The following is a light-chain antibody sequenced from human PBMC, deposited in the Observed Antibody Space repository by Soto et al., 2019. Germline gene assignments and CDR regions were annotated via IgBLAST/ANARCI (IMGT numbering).Light chain of an antibody. CDR1: SSDVGSYNR. CDR3: CSYTTRTTYV. V-gene: IGLV2-18*02. CDR2: DVN. J-gene: IGLJ1*01. Sequence: QSALTQPASVSGSPGQSIAVSCTGTSSDVGSYNRVSWYQQPPGTAPKLIIYDVNNRPLGVPDRFFGSKSGNTASLTISGLQAEDEADYYCCSYTTRTTYVFGTGTKVTV.